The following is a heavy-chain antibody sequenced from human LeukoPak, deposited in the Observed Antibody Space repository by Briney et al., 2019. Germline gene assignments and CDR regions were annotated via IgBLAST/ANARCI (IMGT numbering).Heavy chain of an antibody. Sequence: PSETLSLTCNVSGGSISSGHYYWSWLRQPAGKRLEWIGRVLNTGTTNYNPSLKSRVTMSLDTSKSQISLSMKSVTAADTAVYYCATGSGDFDHWGHGTRVTISS. CDR2: VLNTGTT. J-gene: IGHJ4*01. CDR3: ATGSGDFDH. D-gene: IGHD1-1*01. CDR1: GGSISSGHYY. V-gene: IGHV4-61*02.